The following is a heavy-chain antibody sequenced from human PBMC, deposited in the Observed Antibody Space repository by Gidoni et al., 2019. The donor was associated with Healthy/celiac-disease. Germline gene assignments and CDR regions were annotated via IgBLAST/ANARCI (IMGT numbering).Heavy chain of an antibody. Sequence: EVQLVESGGGLVKPGGSLRLSCAASGFTFSNAWMNWVRQAPGKGLEWVGRIKSKTDGGTTDYAAPVKGRFTISRDDSKNTLYLQMNSLKTEDTAVYYCTTDSAAAGINYHENYYYYGMDVWGQGTTVTVSS. CDR1: GFTFSNAW. V-gene: IGHV3-15*07. D-gene: IGHD6-13*01. CDR3: TTDSAAAGINYHENYYYYGMDV. J-gene: IGHJ6*02. CDR2: IKSKTDGGTT.